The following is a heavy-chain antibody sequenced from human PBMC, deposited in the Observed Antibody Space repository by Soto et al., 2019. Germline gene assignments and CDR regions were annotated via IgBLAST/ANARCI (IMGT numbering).Heavy chain of an antibody. CDR3: AIVSSWPPFDY. CDR1: GYTFTSYD. V-gene: IGHV1-8*01. CDR2: MNPNSGNT. Sequence: ASVKVSFKASGYTFTSYDITWVLQATGQGLEWMGWMNPNSGNTGYAQKFQGRVTMTRNTSISTAYMELSSLRSEDTAVYYCAIVSSWPPFDYWGQGTLVTVSS. D-gene: IGHD6-13*01. J-gene: IGHJ4*02.